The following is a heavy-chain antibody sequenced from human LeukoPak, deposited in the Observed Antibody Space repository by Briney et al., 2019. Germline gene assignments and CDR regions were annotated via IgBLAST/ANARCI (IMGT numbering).Heavy chain of an antibody. CDR1: GFTFDDYA. V-gene: IGHV3-9*01. CDR3: AKDQGAAAGTFFDY. Sequence: SGRSLRLSCAASGFTFDDYAMHWVRQAPGEGLEWVSGISWNSGSIGYADSVKGRFTISRDNAKNSLYLQMNSLRAEDTALHYCAKDQGAAAGTFFDYWGQGTLVTVSS. D-gene: IGHD6-13*01. CDR2: ISWNSGSI. J-gene: IGHJ4*02.